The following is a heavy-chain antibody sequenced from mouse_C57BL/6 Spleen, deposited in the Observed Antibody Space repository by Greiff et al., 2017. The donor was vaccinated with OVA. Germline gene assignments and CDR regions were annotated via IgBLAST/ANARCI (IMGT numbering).Heavy chain of an antibody. V-gene: IGHV1-26*01. J-gene: IGHJ1*03. CDR3: ARGGARTGYFDV. CDR1: GYTFTDYY. Sequence: EVQLQQSGPELVKPGASVKISCKASGYTFTDYYMNWVKQSHGKSLEWIGDINPNNGGTSYNQKFKGKATLTVDKSSSTAYMELRSLTSEDSAVYYCARGGARTGYFDVWGTGTTVTVSS. D-gene: IGHD4-1*01. CDR2: INPNNGGT.